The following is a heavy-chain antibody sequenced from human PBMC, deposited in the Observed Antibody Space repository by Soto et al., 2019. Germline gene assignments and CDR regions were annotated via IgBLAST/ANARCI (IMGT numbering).Heavy chain of an antibody. V-gene: IGHV1-69*18. Sequence: QVQLVQTGDEVKRPGSSVKVSCKASGGIFSTDSIYWVRQAPGQALEWMGSIIPLFGTPNYAQKFQGRLIISADESTSTAYMEVPTVRSEDTAMYFCAGRQGGNLGNDYELGVWGQGTTVTVSS. CDR2: IIPLFGTP. CDR1: GGIFSTDS. D-gene: IGHD4-17*01. J-gene: IGHJ6*02. CDR3: AGRQGGNLGNDYELGV.